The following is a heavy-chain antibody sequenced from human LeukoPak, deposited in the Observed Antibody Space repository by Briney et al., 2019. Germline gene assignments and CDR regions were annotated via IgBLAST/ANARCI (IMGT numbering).Heavy chain of an antibody. CDR1: GYTFTGYY. V-gene: IGHV1-2*02. CDR2: INPSSGGT. J-gene: IGHJ4*02. D-gene: IGHD1-26*01. Sequence: GASVKVSCKASGYTFTGYYMHWVRQAPGQGLEWMGWINPSSGGTNYAQKFQGRVTMTRDTSISTAYMELSRLRSDDTAVYYCARGAGGGSYLDYWGQGTLVTVSS. CDR3: ARGAGGGSYLDY.